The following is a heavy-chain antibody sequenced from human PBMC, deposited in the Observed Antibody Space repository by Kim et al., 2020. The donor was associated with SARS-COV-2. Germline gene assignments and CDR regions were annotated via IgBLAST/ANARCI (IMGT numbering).Heavy chain of an antibody. CDR3: ARGQGWDSGSAFYFDY. V-gene: IGHV3-21*01. CDR2: ISSRSSYI. CDR1: GFTFSSYG. D-gene: IGHD5-12*01. Sequence: GGSLRLSCAASGFTFSSYGMNWVRQAPGKGLEWVSSISSRSSYIFYADSVKGRFTISRDNSNNSLYLQMNSLRADDTAVYYCARGQGWDSGSAFYFDYWG. J-gene: IGHJ4*01.